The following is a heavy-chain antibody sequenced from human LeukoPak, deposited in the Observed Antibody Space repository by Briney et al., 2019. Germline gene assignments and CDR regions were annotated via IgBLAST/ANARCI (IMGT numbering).Heavy chain of an antibody. D-gene: IGHD3-10*01. J-gene: IGHJ3*02. CDR3: ARTQSGSGSYLPYDI. CDR2: IDWDDDK. V-gene: IGHV2-70*01. CDR1: GFSLSTSGMC. Sequence: SGPTLVNPTQTLTLTCTFSGFSLSTSGMCVSWIRQPPGKALEWLALIDWDDDKYYSTSLKTRLTISKDTSKNQVVLTMTNMGPVDTATYYCARTQSGSGSYLPYDIWGQGTMVTVSS.